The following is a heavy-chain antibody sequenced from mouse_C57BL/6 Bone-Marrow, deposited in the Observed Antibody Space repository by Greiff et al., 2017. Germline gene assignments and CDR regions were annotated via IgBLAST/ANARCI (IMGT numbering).Heavy chain of an antibody. CDR3: AREGITPWFAY. Sequence: QVQLQQSGAELARPGASVKLSCKASGYTFTSYGISWVKQRTGQGLEWIGEIYPRSGNTYYNEKFKGKATLTADKYSSTAYMELRSLTSEDSAVYFCAREGITPWFAYWGQGTLVTVSA. V-gene: IGHV1-81*01. J-gene: IGHJ3*01. CDR2: IYPRSGNT. CDR1: GYTFTSYG. D-gene: IGHD1-1*01.